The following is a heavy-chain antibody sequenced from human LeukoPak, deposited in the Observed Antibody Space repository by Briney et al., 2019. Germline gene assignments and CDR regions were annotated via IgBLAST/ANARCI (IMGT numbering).Heavy chain of an antibody. V-gene: IGHV4-59*01. J-gene: IGHJ4*02. CDR3: ARSPWDKGRTSLDY. Sequence: AETLSLTCTVSGGSINSYYWSWIRQPPGKGLEWIGYFYYIGNTNYNPSLKSRVTISVDMSKNQLSLKLTFVTAADTAVYYCARSPWDKGRTSLDYWGQGTLVTVSS. CDR2: FYYIGNT. D-gene: IGHD1/OR15-1a*01. CDR1: GGSINSYY.